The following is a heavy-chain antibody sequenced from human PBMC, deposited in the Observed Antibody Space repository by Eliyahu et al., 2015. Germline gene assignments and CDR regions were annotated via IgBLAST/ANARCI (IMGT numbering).Heavy chain of an antibody. D-gene: IGHD2-2*02. Sequence: QVQLQESGXGLVKPSETLSLXCTVSGXSIGXYYWSWIRQPPGKGLEWIGSIYYSGITYYNPSXKSRLTISIDTSKNQFSLKLNSVTAADTAVYYCARGGEFTKYTFDYWGQGSLFTVSS. J-gene: IGHJ4*02. CDR3: ARGGEFTKYTFDY. CDR2: IYYSGIT. CDR1: GXSIGXYY. V-gene: IGHV4-59*08.